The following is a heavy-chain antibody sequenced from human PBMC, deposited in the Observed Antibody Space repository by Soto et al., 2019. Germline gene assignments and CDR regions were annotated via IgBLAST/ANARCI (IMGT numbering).Heavy chain of an antibody. Sequence: PSETLSLTCTVSGGSISSYYWSWIRQPPGKGLEWIGYIFYSGSSNSNASLKSRVTLSVDRSKNQFSLKLNSVTAADTAVYYCARGYKYGLDVWGQGTTVTVSS. CDR1: GGSISSYY. V-gene: IGHV4-59*01. CDR3: ARGYKYGLDV. J-gene: IGHJ6*02. CDR2: IFYSGSS.